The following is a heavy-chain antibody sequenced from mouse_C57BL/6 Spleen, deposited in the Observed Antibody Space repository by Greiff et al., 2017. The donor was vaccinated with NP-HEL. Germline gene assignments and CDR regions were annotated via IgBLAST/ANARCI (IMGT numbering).Heavy chain of an antibody. CDR3: ARQDYYGSSYCDY. J-gene: IGHJ2*01. V-gene: IGHV5-17*01. Sequence: VQLKESGGGLVKPGGSLKLSCAASGFTFSDYGMHWVRQAPEKGLEWVAYISSGSSTIYYADTVKGRFTISRDNAKNTLFLQMTSLRSEDTAMYYCARQDYYGSSYCDYWGQGTTLTVSS. D-gene: IGHD1-1*01. CDR1: GFTFSDYG. CDR2: ISSGSSTI.